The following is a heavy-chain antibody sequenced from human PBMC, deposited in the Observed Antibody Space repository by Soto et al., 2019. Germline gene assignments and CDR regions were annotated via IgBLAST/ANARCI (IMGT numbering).Heavy chain of an antibody. CDR3: ARDRIVSSGYYELFDY. J-gene: IGHJ4*02. CDR1: GGSISSGDYY. V-gene: IGHV4-30-4*01. Sequence: SETLSLTCTVSGGSISSGDYYWSWIRQPPGKGLEWIGYIYYSGSTYYNPSLKSRVTISVDTSKNQFSLKLSSVTAADTAVYYCARDRIVSSGYYELFDYWGQGTLVTVSS. D-gene: IGHD3-22*01. CDR2: IYYSGST.